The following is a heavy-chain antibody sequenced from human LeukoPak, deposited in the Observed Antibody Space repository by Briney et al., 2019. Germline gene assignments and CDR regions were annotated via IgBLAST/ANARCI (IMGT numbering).Heavy chain of an antibody. CDR2: IYDSRNT. CDR1: GGSIRSYS. Sequence: SETLSLTRTVSGGSIRSYSSSWIPHPPRTGLEWSGYIYDSRNTNYNPSLKSRVTMSVDTSSDQFSLKVSSVTAADTAVYYCARLRYSTSCYSHGMDVWGQGTTVTVSS. CDR3: ARLRYSTSCYSHGMDV. V-gene: IGHV4-59*01. D-gene: IGHD3-9*01. J-gene: IGHJ6*02.